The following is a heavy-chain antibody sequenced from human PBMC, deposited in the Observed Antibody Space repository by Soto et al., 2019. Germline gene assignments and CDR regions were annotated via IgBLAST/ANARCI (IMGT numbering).Heavy chain of an antibody. V-gene: IGHV4-4*02. Sequence: SETLSLTGSVSGRSISSSNWWSWVRQPPGKGLEWIGEIYHSGSTNYNPSLKSRFTISVDKSKNQFSLKLSSVTAADTAVYYCAKDSRLYDSTNWFDSWGQGTLVTVS. J-gene: IGHJ5*01. CDR1: GRSISSSNW. CDR2: IYHSGST. D-gene: IGHD3-22*01. CDR3: AKDSRLYDSTNWFDS.